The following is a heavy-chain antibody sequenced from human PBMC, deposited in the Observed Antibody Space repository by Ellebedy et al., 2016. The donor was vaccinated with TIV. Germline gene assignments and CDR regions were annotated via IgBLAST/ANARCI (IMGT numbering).Heavy chain of an antibody. V-gene: IGHV3-33*01. CDR1: GFTFSSYG. CDR3: AREEVEAAAGTVDAFDI. CDR2: IWYDGSNK. J-gene: IGHJ3*02. D-gene: IGHD6-13*01. Sequence: GESLKISXAASGFTFSSYGMHWVRQAPGKGLEWVAVIWYDGSNKYYADSVKGRFTISRDNSKNTLYLQMNSLRAKDTAVYYCAREEVEAAAGTVDAFDIWGQGTMVTVSS.